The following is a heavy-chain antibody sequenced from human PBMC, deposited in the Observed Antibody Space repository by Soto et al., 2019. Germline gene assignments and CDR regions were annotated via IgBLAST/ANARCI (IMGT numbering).Heavy chain of an antibody. V-gene: IGHV3-30-3*01. D-gene: IGHD2-21*01. Sequence: PGGSLRLSCAASGFTFSSYAMHWVRQAPGKGLEWVAVISYDGSNKYYADSVKGRFTISRDNSKNTLYLQMNSLRAEDTAVYYCARDIHKRGVYGMDVWGQGTTVTVSS. CDR2: ISYDGSNK. CDR3: ARDIHKRGVYGMDV. CDR1: GFTFSSYA. J-gene: IGHJ6*02.